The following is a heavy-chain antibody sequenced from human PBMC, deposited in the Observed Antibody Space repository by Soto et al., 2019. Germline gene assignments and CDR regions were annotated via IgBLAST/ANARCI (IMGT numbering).Heavy chain of an antibody. D-gene: IGHD2-2*01. J-gene: IGHJ6*02. Sequence: GESLKISCAASGFTFSSYAMSWVRQAPGKGLEWVSAISGSGGSTYYADSVKGRFTISRDNSKNTLYLQMNSLRAEDTAVYYCANIVVPAAIVAYYYGMDVWGQGTTVTVSS. CDR2: ISGSGGST. CDR3: ANIVVPAAIVAYYYGMDV. V-gene: IGHV3-23*01. CDR1: GFTFSSYA.